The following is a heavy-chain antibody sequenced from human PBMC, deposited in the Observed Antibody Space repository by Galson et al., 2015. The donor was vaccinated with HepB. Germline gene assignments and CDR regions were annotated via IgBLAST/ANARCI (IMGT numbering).Heavy chain of an antibody. CDR2: ITPMFGTA. CDR1: GGIFGTHA. D-gene: IGHD6-13*01. Sequence: SVKVSCKASGGIFGTHAMSWVRQAPGQGLEWMGGITPMFGTAKYAQKFQGRVTITADESTSTVYMDLSSLRSEDTAVYYCAREGIAAATNPVDYWGQGTLVTVSS. J-gene: IGHJ4*02. CDR3: AREGIAAATNPVDY. V-gene: IGHV1-69*13.